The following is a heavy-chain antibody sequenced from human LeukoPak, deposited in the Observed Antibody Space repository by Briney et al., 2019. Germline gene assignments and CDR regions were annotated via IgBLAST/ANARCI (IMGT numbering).Heavy chain of an antibody. CDR1: GGSFSGYY. D-gene: IGHD3-3*01. CDR2: INHSGST. Sequence: ETLSLTCAVYGGSFSGYYWSWIRQPPGKGLEWIGEINHSGSTNYNPSLKSRVTISVDTSKNQFSLKLSSVTAADMAVYYCARLKDFWSGYYNYFDYWGQGTLVTVSS. J-gene: IGHJ4*02. V-gene: IGHV4-34*01. CDR3: ARLKDFWSGYYNYFDY.